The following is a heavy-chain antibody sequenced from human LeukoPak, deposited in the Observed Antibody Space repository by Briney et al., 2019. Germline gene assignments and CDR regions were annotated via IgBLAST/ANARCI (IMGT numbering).Heavy chain of an antibody. Sequence: SETLSLTCAVSGDSISTNNWWSWVRQSPGKGLEWIGEIDHSGSTNYNPSLKSRVTISIDKSKNQFSLRLTSVTAADTAIYYCARGLIFGVVINYWGQGTLVTVSS. CDR3: ARGLIFGVVINY. CDR2: IDHSGST. V-gene: IGHV4-4*02. J-gene: IGHJ4*02. CDR1: GDSISTNNW. D-gene: IGHD3-3*01.